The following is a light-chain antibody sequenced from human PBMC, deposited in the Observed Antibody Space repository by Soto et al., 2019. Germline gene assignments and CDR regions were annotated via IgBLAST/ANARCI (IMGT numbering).Light chain of an antibody. J-gene: IGLJ1*01. CDR3: AAWDDSLSGQV. CDR2: RNN. Sequence: QSALTQPPSASGTPGQRVTISCSGSSSNIGRNYVYWYQQLPGTAPKLLIYRNNQRPSGVPVRFSGSKSGTSASLAICGLRSEDEADYYCAAWDDSLSGQVFGTGTKVTVL. V-gene: IGLV1-47*01. CDR1: SSNIGRNY.